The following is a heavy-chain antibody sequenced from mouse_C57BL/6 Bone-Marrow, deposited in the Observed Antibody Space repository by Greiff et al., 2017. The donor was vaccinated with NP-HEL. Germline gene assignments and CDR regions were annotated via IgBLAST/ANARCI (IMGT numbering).Heavy chain of an antibody. CDR2: IYPRAGST. V-gene: IGHV1-78*01. J-gene: IGHJ1*03. CDR1: GYTFTDHT. CDR3: ARGDYYGSSYGYFDV. D-gene: IGHD1-1*01. Sequence: QVQLQQSDAELVKPGASVKISCKVSGYTFTDHTIHWMKQRPEQGLEWIGYIYPRAGSTKYNVKFKGKATLTADKSSSTAYMQLNSLTSEDSSVYFCARGDYYGSSYGYFDVWGTGTTVTVSS.